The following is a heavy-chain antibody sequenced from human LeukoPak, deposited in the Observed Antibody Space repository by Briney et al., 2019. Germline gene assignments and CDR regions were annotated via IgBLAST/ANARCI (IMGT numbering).Heavy chain of an antibody. CDR2: IYYDGST. J-gene: IGHJ4*02. Sequence: SETLSLTSYVSGGSISTATYYWSWVRQHPGKGLEWIGYIYYDGSTYYNPSLKSRVTISVDTSRNQFSLKLNSVTAADTAVYYCGRFLRDYYGSGTGTPQYYFDYWGQGILVTVSS. V-gene: IGHV4-31*03. CDR3: GRFLRDYYGSGTGTPQYYFDY. CDR1: GGSISTATYY. D-gene: IGHD3-10*01.